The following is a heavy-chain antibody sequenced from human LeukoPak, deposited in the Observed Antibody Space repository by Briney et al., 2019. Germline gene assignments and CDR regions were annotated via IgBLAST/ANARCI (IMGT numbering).Heavy chain of an antibody. J-gene: IGHJ2*01. CDR2: ISSNSDYI. V-gene: IGHV3-21*01. D-gene: IGHD6-13*01. CDR3: ARDWRNKYSNSWSRGEWYFDL. CDR1: GFTFSSYE. Sequence: PGGSLRLSCAASGFTFSSYEMNWVRQAPGKGLEWVASISSNSDYILYAESVKGRFSISRDNARNSVYLQMNSLTAEDTALYYCARDWRNKYSNSWSRGEWYFDLWGRGTLVSVSS.